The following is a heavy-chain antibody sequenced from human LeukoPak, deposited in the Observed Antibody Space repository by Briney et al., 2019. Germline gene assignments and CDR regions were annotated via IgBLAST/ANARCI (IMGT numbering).Heavy chain of an antibody. J-gene: IGHJ6*03. CDR3: AREYDVDYMDV. CDR2: IIPIYGTT. CDR1: GGTFISYA. V-gene: IGHV1-69*06. Sequence: GASVKVSCKASGGTFISYALSWVRQAPGQGLEWMGGIIPIYGTTNYAQKFQGRVTITADKSTSTAYMELSSLRSDDTAVYYCAREYDVDYMDVWGKGTTVTVSS. D-gene: IGHD1-1*01.